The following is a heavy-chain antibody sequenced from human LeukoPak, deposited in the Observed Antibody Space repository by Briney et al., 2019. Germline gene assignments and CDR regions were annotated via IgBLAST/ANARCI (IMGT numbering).Heavy chain of an antibody. CDR1: GFTFSNYA. CDR3: AKTRYNWKSPDAFDV. Sequence: PGGSLRLSCAASGFTFSNYAMSWVRQAPGKGLQWVSTTSGSGDSTYYADSVKGRFTISRDNSRNTLYLQMNSLRAEDTAVYYCAKTRYNWKSPDAFDVWGQGTLVTVSS. D-gene: IGHD1-1*01. CDR2: TSGSGDST. J-gene: IGHJ3*01. V-gene: IGHV3-23*01.